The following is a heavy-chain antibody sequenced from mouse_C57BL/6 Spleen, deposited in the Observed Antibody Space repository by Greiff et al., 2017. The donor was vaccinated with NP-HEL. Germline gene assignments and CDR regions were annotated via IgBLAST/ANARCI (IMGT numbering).Heavy chain of an antibody. J-gene: IGHJ3*01. Sequence: QVQLQQSGAELVKPGASVKISCKASGYAFSSYWMNWVKQRPGKGLEWIGRIYPGDGDTNYNGKFKGKATLTADKSSSTAYMQLSSLTSEDSAVYFCARGGGNPPWFAYWGQGTLVTVSA. D-gene: IGHD2-1*01. CDR1: GYAFSSYW. CDR2: IYPGDGDT. CDR3: ARGGGNPPWFAY. V-gene: IGHV1-82*01.